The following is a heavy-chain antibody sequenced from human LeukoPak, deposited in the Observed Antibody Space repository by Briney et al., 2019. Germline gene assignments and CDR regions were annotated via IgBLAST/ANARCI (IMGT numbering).Heavy chain of an antibody. V-gene: IGHV1-69*13. J-gene: IGHJ3*02. D-gene: IGHD1-7*01. CDR1: GGTFSSYA. CDR2: IIPIFGTA. CDR3: ARVALELTPYDAFDI. Sequence: EASVKVSCKASGGTFSSYAISWVRQAPGQGLEWMGGIIPIFGTANYAQKFQGRVTITADESTSTAYMELSSLRSEDTAVCYCARVALELTPYDAFDIWGQGTMVTVSS.